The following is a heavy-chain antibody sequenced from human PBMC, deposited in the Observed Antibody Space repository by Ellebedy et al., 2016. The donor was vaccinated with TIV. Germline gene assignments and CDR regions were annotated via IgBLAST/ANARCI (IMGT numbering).Heavy chain of an antibody. J-gene: IGHJ6*03. CDR2: INSDGSST. V-gene: IGHV3-74*01. D-gene: IGHD6-6*01. Sequence: GGSLRLSXAASGFTFSSYWMHWVRQAPGKGLVWVSRINSDGSSTSYADSVKGRFTISRDNAKNTLYLQMNSLRAEDTAVYYCARGSSSSHYYYYYMDVWGKGTTVTVSS. CDR1: GFTFSSYW. CDR3: ARGSSSSHYYYYYMDV.